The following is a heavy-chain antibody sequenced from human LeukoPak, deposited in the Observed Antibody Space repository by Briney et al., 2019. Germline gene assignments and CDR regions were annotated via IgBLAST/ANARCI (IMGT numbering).Heavy chain of an antibody. V-gene: IGHV3-23*01. CDR2: ISGSGGST. CDR1: GFTFSIYA. D-gene: IGHD3-22*01. J-gene: IGHJ4*02. CDR3: AKGGSSGYYFLFDY. Sequence: PGGSLRLSCAASGFTFSIYAMSWVRQAPGKGLEWVSAISGSGGSTYYADSVKGRFTISRDNSKNTLYLQMNSLRAEDTAVYYCAKGGSSGYYFLFDYWGQGTLVTVSS.